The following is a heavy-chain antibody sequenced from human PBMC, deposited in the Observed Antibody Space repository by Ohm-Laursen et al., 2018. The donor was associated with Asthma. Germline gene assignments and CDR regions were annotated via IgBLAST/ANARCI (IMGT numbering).Heavy chain of an antibody. Sequence: SVKVSCKASGGTFSSYAISWVRQAPGQGLEWMGGIIPIFGTANYAQKFQGRVTITADESTSTAYMELSSLRSEDTAVYYCARDNEYCSGGSCYDNSFDYWGQGTLVTVSS. CDR2: IIPIFGTA. CDR1: GGTFSSYA. CDR3: ARDNEYCSGGSCYDNSFDY. V-gene: IGHV1-69*13. D-gene: IGHD2-15*01. J-gene: IGHJ4*02.